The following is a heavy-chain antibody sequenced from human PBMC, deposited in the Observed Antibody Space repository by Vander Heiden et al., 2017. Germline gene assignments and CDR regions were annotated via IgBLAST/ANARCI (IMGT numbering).Heavy chain of an antibody. V-gene: IGHV4-39*01. J-gene: IGHJ2*01. D-gene: IGHD3-22*01. Sequence: QLQLQESGPGLVKPSETLSLTCTVSGGSISSSSYYWGWIRQPPGKGLEWNGSIYYSGSTYYNPSLKGRVTISVDKSKDQFSLKLGSGAAAEKAVDYRAGGGSSGFLVFRYFDLWGRWTLGT. CDR1: GGSISSSSYY. CDR3: AGGGSSGFLVFRYFDL. CDR2: IYYSGST.